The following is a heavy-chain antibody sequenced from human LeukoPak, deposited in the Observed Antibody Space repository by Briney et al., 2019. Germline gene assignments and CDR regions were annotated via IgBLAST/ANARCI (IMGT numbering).Heavy chain of an antibody. CDR3: ARAGCLDGGPYLIGP. CDR2: INPNSGGT. CDR1: GYSFTDYY. V-gene: IGHV1-2*02. Sequence: ASVKVSCKTSGYSFTDYYMHWVRQAPGQGLEWMGWINPNSGGTSSAQKFQGRVTMTRDTSITTVYMEVSWLTSDDTAIYYCARAGCLDGGPYLIGPWGQGTLVTVSS. J-gene: IGHJ5*02. D-gene: IGHD2-21*01.